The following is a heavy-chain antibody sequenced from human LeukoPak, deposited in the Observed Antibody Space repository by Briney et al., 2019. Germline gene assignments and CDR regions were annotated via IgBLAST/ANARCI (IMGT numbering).Heavy chain of an antibody. CDR1: GFTFSSYE. J-gene: IGHJ4*02. Sequence: GGSLRLSCATSGFTFSSYEMNWVRQAPGKGLEWVSYISSSGSTIYYTDSVKGRFTISRDNAKNTLYLQMNSLRAEDTAVYYCARGGVTANTNDYWGQGTLVTVSS. V-gene: IGHV3-48*03. CDR2: ISSSGSTI. CDR3: ARGGVTANTNDY. D-gene: IGHD2-21*02.